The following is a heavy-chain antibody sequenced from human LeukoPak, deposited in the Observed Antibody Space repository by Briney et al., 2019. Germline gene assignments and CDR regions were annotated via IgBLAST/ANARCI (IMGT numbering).Heavy chain of an antibody. CDR2: IYYSGST. CDR1: GFTFSSYG. Sequence: LRLSCAASGFTFSSYGMHWVRQPPGKGLEWIGYIYYSGSTYYNPSLKSRVTISVDTSKNQFSLKLSSVTAADTAVYYCARASFPLLRYFDWHQLYSGADWFDPWGQGTLVTVSS. D-gene: IGHD3-9*01. V-gene: IGHV4-59*08. CDR3: ARASFPLLRYFDWHQLYSGADWFDP. J-gene: IGHJ5*02.